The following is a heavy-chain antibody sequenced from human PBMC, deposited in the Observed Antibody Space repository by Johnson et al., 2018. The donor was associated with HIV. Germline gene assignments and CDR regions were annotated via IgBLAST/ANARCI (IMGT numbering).Heavy chain of an antibody. CDR2: IKSKTDGGTT. J-gene: IGHJ3*02. CDR1: GFTFSNAW. V-gene: IGHV3-15*01. Sequence: EVLLLESGGGLVKPGGSLRLSCAASGFTFSNAWMSWVRQAPGKGLEWVGRIKSKTDGGTTDYAAPVKGRFTISRDNSKNTLHLQMNSLRTEDTAVYSCARDLRFNRTVQGRVIISGAFDMWGQGTVVHVSS. CDR3: ARDLRFNRTVQGRVIISGAFDM. D-gene: IGHD3-10*01.